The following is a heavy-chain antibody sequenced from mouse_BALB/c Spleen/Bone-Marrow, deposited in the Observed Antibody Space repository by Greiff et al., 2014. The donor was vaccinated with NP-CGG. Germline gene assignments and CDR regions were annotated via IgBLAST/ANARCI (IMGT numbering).Heavy chain of an antibody. D-gene: IGHD4-1*01. J-gene: IGHJ1*01. CDR1: GYAFTNYL. CDR3: ARELGRWYFDV. CDR2: INPGSGGT. Sequence: VHLVESGAELVRPGTSVKVSCKASGYAFTNYLIEWVKQRPGQGLEWIGVINPGSGGTNYNEKFKGEATLTADKSSSTAYMQLSSLTSDDSAVYFCARELGRWYFDVWGAGTTVTVSS. V-gene: IGHV1-54*01.